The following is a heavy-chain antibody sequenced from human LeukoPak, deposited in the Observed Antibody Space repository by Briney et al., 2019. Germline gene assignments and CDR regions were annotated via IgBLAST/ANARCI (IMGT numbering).Heavy chain of an antibody. CDR1: GFTFSSYA. Sequence: GGSLRLSCAAAGFTFSSYAMSWVRQAPGKGLEWVSAISGSGGSTYYADSVKGRFTISRDNSKNTLYLQMNSLRAEDTAVYYCAKDGYSSSWYVSVRDYWGQGTLVTVSS. J-gene: IGHJ4*02. CDR2: ISGSGGST. D-gene: IGHD6-13*01. CDR3: AKDGYSSSWYVSVRDY. V-gene: IGHV3-23*01.